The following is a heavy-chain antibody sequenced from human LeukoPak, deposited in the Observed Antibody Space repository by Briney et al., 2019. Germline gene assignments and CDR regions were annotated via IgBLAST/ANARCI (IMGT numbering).Heavy chain of an antibody. CDR3: ARVHLYSGYDHDS. V-gene: IGHV1-18*01. J-gene: IGHJ4*02. CDR1: GYTFSSYG. D-gene: IGHD5-12*01. CDR2: VSGYNADT. Sequence: WASVKVSCKTSGYTFSSYGISWVRQAPGQGLEWMGWVSGYNADTQYAQSFQGRVTLSADTSTSTAYMELRSLRSDDTAIYYCARVHLYSGYDHDSWGQGTLVTVSS.